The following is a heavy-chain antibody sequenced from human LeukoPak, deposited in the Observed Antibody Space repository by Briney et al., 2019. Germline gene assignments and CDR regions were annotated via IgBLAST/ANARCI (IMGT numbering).Heavy chain of an antibody. J-gene: IGHJ4*02. CDR1: GYTFTVYY. Sequence: GASVTVSCTASGYTFTVYYMHWVRQAPGQGLEWMGRINPNSGGTNYAQKFQGRVTMTRDTSISTAYMELSRLRSDDTAVYYCARGRTGTTDWGQGTLVTVSS. CDR2: INPNSGGT. V-gene: IGHV1-2*06. CDR3: ARGRTGTTD. D-gene: IGHD1-7*01.